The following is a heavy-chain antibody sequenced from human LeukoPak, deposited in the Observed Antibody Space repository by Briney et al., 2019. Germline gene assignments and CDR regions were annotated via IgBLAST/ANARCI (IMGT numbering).Heavy chain of an antibody. V-gene: IGHV1-3*01. D-gene: IGHD3-9*01. Sequence: GASVKVSCKASGYTFTNYAVHWVRQAPGQRLEWMGWINAGNGKTIYSQKFQVRVTLTRDTSASTVYMELSSLRSEDTAVYYCARGYYDLLTGHVVTYYFDYWGQGTLVTVSS. CDR1: GYTFTNYA. J-gene: IGHJ4*02. CDR2: INAGNGKT. CDR3: ARGYYDLLTGHVVTYYFDY.